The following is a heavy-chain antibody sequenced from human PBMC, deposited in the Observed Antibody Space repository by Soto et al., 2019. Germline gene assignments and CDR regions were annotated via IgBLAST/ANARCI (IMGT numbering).Heavy chain of an antibody. CDR1: GFTFSSYA. CDR3: ARGRSLYSSGWYPVDYGGYFDY. CDR2: ISYDGSNK. Sequence: PGGSLRLSCAASGFTFSSYAMHWVRQAPGKGLEWVAVISYDGSNKYYADSVKGRFTISRDNSKNTLYLQMNSLRAEDTAVYYCARGRSLYSSGWYPVDYGGYFDYWGQGTLVTVSS. J-gene: IGHJ4*02. D-gene: IGHD6-19*01. V-gene: IGHV3-30-3*01.